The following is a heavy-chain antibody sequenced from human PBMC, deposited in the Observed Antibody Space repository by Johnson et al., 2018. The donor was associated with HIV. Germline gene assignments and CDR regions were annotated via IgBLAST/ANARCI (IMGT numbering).Heavy chain of an antibody. D-gene: IGHD6-13*01. CDR3: AREGSRDAFDI. Sequence: QVQLVESGGGVVQPGRSLRLSCAASGFTFNRYAMHWVRQAPGKGLEWVAVISYDGSNKYYADSVKGRFTISRDNSKNTLYLQMNSLSAEDTAVYYCAREGSRDAFDIWGQGTMVTVSS. CDR1: GFTFNRYA. J-gene: IGHJ3*02. CDR2: ISYDGSNK. V-gene: IGHV3-30-3*01.